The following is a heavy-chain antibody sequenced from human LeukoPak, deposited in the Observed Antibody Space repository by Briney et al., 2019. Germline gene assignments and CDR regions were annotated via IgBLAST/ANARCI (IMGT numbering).Heavy chain of an antibody. CDR1: GFTFSSYG. D-gene: IGHD3-22*01. Sequence: GGSLRLSCAASGFTFSSYGMHWVRQAPGKGLEWVAVISYDGSNKYYADSVKGRFTISRDNSKNTLYLQMNSLRAEDTAVYYCARDHLNYYDSSGYSPSDYWGQGTLVTVSS. CDR2: ISYDGSNK. CDR3: ARDHLNYYDSSGYSPSDY. V-gene: IGHV3-30*03. J-gene: IGHJ4*02.